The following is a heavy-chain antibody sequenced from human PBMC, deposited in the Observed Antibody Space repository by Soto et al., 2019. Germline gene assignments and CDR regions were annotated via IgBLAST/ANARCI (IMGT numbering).Heavy chain of an antibody. CDR2: ISYDGSNK. Sequence: GGSLRLSCAASGFTFSSYGMHWVRQAPGKGLEWVAVISYDGSNKYYADSVKGRFTISRDNSKNTLYLQMNSLRAEDTAVYYCAKDGTLERQQLVKSRAYYFDYWGQGTLVTVSS. CDR1: GFTFSSYG. J-gene: IGHJ4*02. D-gene: IGHD6-13*01. V-gene: IGHV3-30*18. CDR3: AKDGTLERQQLVKSRAYYFDY.